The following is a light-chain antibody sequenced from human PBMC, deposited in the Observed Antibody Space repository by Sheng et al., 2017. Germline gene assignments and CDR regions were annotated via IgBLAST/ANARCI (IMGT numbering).Light chain of an antibody. Sequence: SYELTQPPSVSVSPGQTASITCSGDKLGDKSASWYQQKPGQSPVLVIYQDSKRPSGIPDRFSGSNSGNTVTLTISETQAMDEADYYCQAWDSSTVVFGGGTKLTVL. J-gene: IGLJ2*01. CDR1: KLGDKS. V-gene: IGLV3-1*01. CDR3: QAWDSSTVV. CDR2: QDS.